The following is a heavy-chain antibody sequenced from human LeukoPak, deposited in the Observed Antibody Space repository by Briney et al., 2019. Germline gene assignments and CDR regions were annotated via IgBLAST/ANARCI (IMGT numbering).Heavy chain of an antibody. CDR2: INPNSGGT. CDR3: ARAPDYDILTGYYHAFDI. CDR1: GYTFTGYY. D-gene: IGHD3-9*01. J-gene: IGHJ3*02. V-gene: IGHV1-2*02. Sequence: ASVKVSCKASGYTFTGYYMHWVRQAPGQGLEWMGWINPNSGGTNYAQKLQGRVTMTTDTSTSTAYMELRSLRSDDTAVYYCARAPDYDILTGYYHAFDIWGQGTMVTVSS.